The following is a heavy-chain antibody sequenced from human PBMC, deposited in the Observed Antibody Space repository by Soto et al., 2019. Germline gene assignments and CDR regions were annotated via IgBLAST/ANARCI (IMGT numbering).Heavy chain of an antibody. V-gene: IGHV3-11*01. CDR2: IGSSGSTI. Sequence: GGSLRLSCAASGFTFSDYYMSWIRQAPGKGLEWVSSIGSSGSTIYYADSVKGRFTISRDNANNSLYLQMNSLGAEDTAVYYCARDEGFCSGINCYGWIGNDYWGQGTLVTVSS. D-gene: IGHD2-15*01. CDR1: GFTFSDYY. CDR3: ARDEGFCSGINCYGWIGNDY. J-gene: IGHJ4*02.